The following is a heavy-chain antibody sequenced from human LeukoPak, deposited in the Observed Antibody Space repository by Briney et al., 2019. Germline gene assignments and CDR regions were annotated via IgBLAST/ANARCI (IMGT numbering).Heavy chain of an antibody. J-gene: IGHJ4*02. CDR2: ISGSGGST. CDR1: GFTFSSYA. V-gene: IGHV3-23*01. Sequence: GGSLRLSCAASGFTFSSYAMSWVRQAPGKGLEWVSAISGSGGSTYYADSVKGRFTISRDNSKNTVDLQMNNLRVDDTAIYYCAKDHANTPVVTNWGQGILVSVSS. CDR3: AKDHANTPVVTN. D-gene: IGHD2-21*02.